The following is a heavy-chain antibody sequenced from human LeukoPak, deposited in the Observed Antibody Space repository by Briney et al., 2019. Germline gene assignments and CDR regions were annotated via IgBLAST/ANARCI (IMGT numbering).Heavy chain of an antibody. Sequence: PSETLSLTCTVSGGSIGSYYWSWIRQPAGKGLEWIGRIYTSGSTNSNPSLKSRVTMLVDTSKNQFSLKLSSVTAADTAVYYCARDWGGDSSGYYYIFDYWGQGTLVTVSS. CDR2: IYTSGST. CDR3: ARDWGGDSSGYYYIFDY. CDR1: GGSIGSYY. D-gene: IGHD3-22*01. J-gene: IGHJ4*02. V-gene: IGHV4-4*07.